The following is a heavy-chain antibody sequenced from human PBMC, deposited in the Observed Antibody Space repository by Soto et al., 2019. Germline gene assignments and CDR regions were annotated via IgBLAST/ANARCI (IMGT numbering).Heavy chain of an antibody. Sequence: PSDALGPFCPVSDAFISTYIWVSPRQPPGKGLEWIGCIYYSGVTNYNPSLKSRVTISVDTPKNQLSLKLNSVTAADTAVYYCARVAADIASWLDPWGQGTLVTVSS. V-gene: IGHV4-59*01. CDR2: IYYSGVT. CDR3: ARVAADIASWLDP. D-gene: IGHD5-12*01. CDR1: DAFISTYI. J-gene: IGHJ5*02.